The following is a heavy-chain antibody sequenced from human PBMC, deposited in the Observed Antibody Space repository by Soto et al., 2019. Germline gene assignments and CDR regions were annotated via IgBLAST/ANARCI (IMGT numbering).Heavy chain of an antibody. J-gene: IGHJ5*02. CDR3: ARETEYSNGWTNWFDP. V-gene: IGHV3-21*01. CDR2: ITSSDYI. CDR1: GFTFSTYT. D-gene: IGHD6-6*01. Sequence: GSLRLSCAASGFTFSTYTMNWVRQAPGKGLEWVASITSSDYISYADSVKGRLTISRDNAKNSLFLQMNSLRAADTAVYYCARETEYSNGWTNWFDPWGQATLVTVSS.